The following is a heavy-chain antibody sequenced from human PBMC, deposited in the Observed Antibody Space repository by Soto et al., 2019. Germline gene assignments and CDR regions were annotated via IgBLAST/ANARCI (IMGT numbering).Heavy chain of an antibody. CDR1: GGSISSGGYS. Sequence: SETLSLTCAVSGGSISSGGYSWSWIRQPPGKGLEWIGYIYHSGSTYYNPSLKSRVTISVDRSKNQFSLKLSSVTAADTAVYYCARDRLAAAGSENWFDPWGQGTLVTVSS. CDR3: ARDRLAAAGSENWFDP. J-gene: IGHJ5*02. D-gene: IGHD6-13*01. V-gene: IGHV4-30-2*01. CDR2: IYHSGST.